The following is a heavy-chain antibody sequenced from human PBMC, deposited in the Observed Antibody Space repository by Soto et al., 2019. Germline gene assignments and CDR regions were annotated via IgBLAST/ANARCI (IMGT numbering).Heavy chain of an antibody. Sequence: GGSLRLSCTASEFTFADYAMSWFPQAPGKGLDGGGIIRSKANGGTTDYASSVKGRVTISREDSKSIAHLQMNSLKTEDTAVYYCTRALSGWYLLAMDVWGQGTTVTVSS. CDR1: EFTFADYA. CDR2: IRSKANGGTT. J-gene: IGHJ6*02. CDR3: TRALSGWYLLAMDV. V-gene: IGHV3-49*03. D-gene: IGHD6-19*01.